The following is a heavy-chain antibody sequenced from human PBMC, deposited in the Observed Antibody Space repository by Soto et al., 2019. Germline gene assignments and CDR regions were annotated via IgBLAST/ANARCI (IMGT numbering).Heavy chain of an antibody. J-gene: IGHJ6*02. CDR2: IYYSGST. D-gene: IGHD4-17*01. CDR3: ARYGDYETLYYYYGMDV. Sequence: QLQLQESGPGLVKPSETLSLTCTVSGGSISSSSYYWGWIRQPPGKGLEWIGSIYYSGSTYYNPSLKSGVAISVDTSKDQFSLKLSSVTAADTAVYYCARYGDYETLYYYYGMDVWGQGTTVTVSS. CDR1: GGSISSSSYY. V-gene: IGHV4-39*01.